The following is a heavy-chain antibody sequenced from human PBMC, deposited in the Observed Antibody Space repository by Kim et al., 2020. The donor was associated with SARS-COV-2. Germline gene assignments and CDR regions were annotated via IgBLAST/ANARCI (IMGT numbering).Heavy chain of an antibody. V-gene: IGHV4-39*01. Sequence: PSRKSRVTISADTSKNQFSLRLSSVTAADTAVYYCASTMVRGVTDSWFDPWGQGTLVTVSS. CDR3: ASTMVRGVTDSWFDP. J-gene: IGHJ5*02. D-gene: IGHD3-10*01.